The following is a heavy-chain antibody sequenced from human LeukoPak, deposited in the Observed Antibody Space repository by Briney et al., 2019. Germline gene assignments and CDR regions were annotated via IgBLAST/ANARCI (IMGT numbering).Heavy chain of an antibody. Sequence: GGSLRLSCAASGFTFSSYWMSWVRQAPGKGLEWVANIKQDGSEKYYVDSVKGRFTISRDNAKNSLYLQMNSLRAEDTAVYYCARDSARFGELTNFDYRGQGTLVTVSS. CDR3: ARDSARFGELTNFDY. CDR2: IKQDGSEK. D-gene: IGHD3-10*01. CDR1: GFTFSSYW. J-gene: IGHJ4*02. V-gene: IGHV3-7*01.